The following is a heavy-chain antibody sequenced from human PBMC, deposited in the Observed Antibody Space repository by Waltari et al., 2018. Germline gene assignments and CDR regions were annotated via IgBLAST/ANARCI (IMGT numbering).Heavy chain of an antibody. V-gene: IGHV3-74*01. Sequence: EVQLVESGGDLVQPGGSLRLACAASGISFGNSWMHWFRQAPGKGLVWVSRIKYDGSTRAYADSVKGRFTISRDNARNTLFLQMSGLRAEDTAVYYCARDLDWVLFDSWGQGTLVTVSS. CDR3: ARDLDWVLFDS. D-gene: IGHD3-9*01. CDR2: IKYDGSTR. CDR1: GISFGNSW. J-gene: IGHJ4*02.